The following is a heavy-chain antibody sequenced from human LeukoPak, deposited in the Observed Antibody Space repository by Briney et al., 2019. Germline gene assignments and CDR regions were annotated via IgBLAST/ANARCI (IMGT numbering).Heavy chain of an antibody. CDR2: IYSGGST. CDR3: ARGSRSSSWYGGVDY. J-gene: IGHJ4*02. Sequence: PGGSLRLSCAASGLTVSSNYMSWVRQAPGKGLEWVSVIYSGGSTYYADSVKGRFTISRDNSKNTLYLQMNSLRAEDTAVYYCARGSRSSSWYGGVDYWGQGTLVTVSS. D-gene: IGHD6-13*01. CDR1: GLTVSSNY. V-gene: IGHV3-53*01.